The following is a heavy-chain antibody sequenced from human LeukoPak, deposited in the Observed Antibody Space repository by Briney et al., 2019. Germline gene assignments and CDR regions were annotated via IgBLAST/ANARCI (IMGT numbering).Heavy chain of an antibody. D-gene: IGHD2-2*01. J-gene: IGHJ5*02. CDR1: GGSFSGYY. CDR3: ARGGYCSSTSCQDWFGP. V-gene: IGHV4-59*01. CDR2: IYYSGST. Sequence: SETLSLTCAVYGGSFSGYYWSWIRQPPGKGLEWIGYIYYSGSTNYNPSLKSRVTISVGTSKNQFSLKLSSVTAADTAVYYCARGGYCSSTSCQDWFGPWGQGTLVTVSS.